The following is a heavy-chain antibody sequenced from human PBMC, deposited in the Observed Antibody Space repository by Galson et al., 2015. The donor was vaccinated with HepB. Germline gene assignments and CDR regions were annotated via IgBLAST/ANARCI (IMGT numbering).Heavy chain of an antibody. CDR2: ISAYNGNT. CDR1: GYTFTSYG. Sequence: SVKVSCKASGYTFTSYGISWVRQAPGQGLEWMGWISAYNGNTNYAQKLQGRVTMTTDTSTSTAYMELRSLRSDDTAVYYCASVPDILTGLGWFDPWGQGTLVTVSS. D-gene: IGHD3-9*01. J-gene: IGHJ5*02. V-gene: IGHV1-18*04. CDR3: ASVPDILTGLGWFDP.